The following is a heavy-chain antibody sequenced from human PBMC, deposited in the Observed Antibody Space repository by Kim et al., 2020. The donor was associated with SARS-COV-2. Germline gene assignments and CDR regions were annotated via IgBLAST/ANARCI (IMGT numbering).Heavy chain of an antibody. V-gene: IGHV3-73*01. J-gene: IGHJ4*01. CDR3: ARSADLWSGYYLDY. Sequence: GGSLRLSCVASGFTFDDSVIHWVRQAPGRGLEWIALIRSKGKNFAPTYAASVKGRFTISRDDLTNTAHLQMNSLKSEDTAGYYCARSADLWSGYYLDYWG. D-gene: IGHD3-3*01. CDR1: GFTFDDSV. CDR2: IRSKGKNFAP.